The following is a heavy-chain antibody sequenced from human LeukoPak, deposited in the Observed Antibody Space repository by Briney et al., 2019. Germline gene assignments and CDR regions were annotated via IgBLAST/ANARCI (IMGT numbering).Heavy chain of an antibody. CDR3: ARHRVMVRGVNWGFDY. J-gene: IGHJ4*02. D-gene: IGHD3-10*01. Sequence: PSETLSLTCTVSGGSISSSNYYWSWIRQPPGKGLEWIGEINHSGSTNYNPSLKSRVTISVDTSKNQFSLKLSSVTAADTAVYYCARHRVMVRGVNWGFDYWGQGTLVTVSS. CDR1: GGSISSSNYY. V-gene: IGHV4-39*01. CDR2: INHSGST.